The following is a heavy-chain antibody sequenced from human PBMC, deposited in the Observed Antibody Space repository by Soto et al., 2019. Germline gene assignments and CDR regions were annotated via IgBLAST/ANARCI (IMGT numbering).Heavy chain of an antibody. J-gene: IGHJ4*02. CDR1: GDSISSRGCY. CDR3: ARHALTTSIDQLQPVDY. V-gene: IGHV4-39*01. Sequence: QLQLQESGPGLVKPSETLSLTCSVSGDSISSRGCYWGWIRQPPGKGLEWIGSIYYSGRTSYNPSLKTRVTISEDTSKNQLSLKLSSVTAADSAVYYCARHALTTSIDQLQPVDYWGQGTLVTVSS. CDR2: IYYSGRT. D-gene: IGHD2-2*01.